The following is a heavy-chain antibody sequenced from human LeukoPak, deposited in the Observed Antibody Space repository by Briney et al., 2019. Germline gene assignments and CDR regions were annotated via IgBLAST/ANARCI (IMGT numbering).Heavy chain of an antibody. J-gene: IGHJ5*02. CDR1: GGSISNYY. V-gene: IGHV4-4*07. D-gene: IGHD4-11*01. Sequence: PSETLSLTCTVSGGSISNYYWSWIRQPAGKGLEWIGRIYTSGSTNYNPSLKSRLTMSVDTSKSQFSLRLSSVTAADTAVYYCARYPTTYSNYNWFDPWGQGTLVTVSS. CDR2: IYTSGST. CDR3: ARYPTTYSNYNWFDP.